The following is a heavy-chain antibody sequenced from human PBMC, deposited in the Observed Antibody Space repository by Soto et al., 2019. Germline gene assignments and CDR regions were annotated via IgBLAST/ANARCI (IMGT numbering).Heavy chain of an antibody. CDR3: AKSMGYCSSSSCSQDYYYYYGMDV. D-gene: IGHD2-2*01. J-gene: IGHJ6*02. CDR1: GFTFSTYG. Sequence: GGSLRLSCAASGFTFSTYGMHCVRQAPGKGLEWVALISYDGSKKYYADSVKGRFTISRDNSKNTLYLQMNSLRAEDTAVYYCAKSMGYCSSSSCSQDYYYYYGMDVWGQGTTVTVS. CDR2: ISYDGSKK. V-gene: IGHV3-30*18.